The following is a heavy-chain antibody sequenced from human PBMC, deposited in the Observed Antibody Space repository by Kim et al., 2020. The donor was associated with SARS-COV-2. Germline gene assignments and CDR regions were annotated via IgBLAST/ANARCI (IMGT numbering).Heavy chain of an antibody. V-gene: IGHV3-53*01. CDR2: GTT. CDR3: VREVLGLDY. D-gene: IGHD3-10*01. Sequence: GTTYYAESVKGRFTISRDNSKNTLYLQMNSLRVEDTALYYCVREVLGLDYWGQGTLVTVSS. J-gene: IGHJ4*02.